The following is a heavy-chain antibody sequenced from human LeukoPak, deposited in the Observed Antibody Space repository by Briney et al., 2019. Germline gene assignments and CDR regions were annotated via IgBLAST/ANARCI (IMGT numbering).Heavy chain of an antibody. CDR1: GFTVSSNE. V-gene: IGHV3-38-3*01. D-gene: IGHD3-22*01. J-gene: IGHJ5*02. CDR3: ARDRYYDSFGYYTGDP. Sequence: GGSLRLSCAASGFTVSSNEMSWVRQAPGKGLEWVSSISGGSTYYADSRKGRFTISRDNSKNTLHLQMNSLRAEDTAVYYCARDRYYDSFGYYTGDPWGQGTLVTVSS. CDR2: ISGGST.